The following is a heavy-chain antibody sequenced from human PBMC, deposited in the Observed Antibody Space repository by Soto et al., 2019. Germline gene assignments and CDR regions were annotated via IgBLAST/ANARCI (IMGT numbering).Heavy chain of an antibody. V-gene: IGHV1-2*04. CDR1: GYTFTGYY. D-gene: IGHD7-27*01. CDR2: INPNSGGT. Sequence: QVQLVQSGAEVKKPGASVKVSCKASGYTFTGYYMHWVRQAPGQGLEWMGWINPNSGGTNYAQKFQGWVTMTRDTSISTAYMELSRLRSDDTAVYYCARDREAGDYPGSYYYGMDVWGQGTTVTVSS. CDR3: ARDREAGDYPGSYYYGMDV. J-gene: IGHJ6*02.